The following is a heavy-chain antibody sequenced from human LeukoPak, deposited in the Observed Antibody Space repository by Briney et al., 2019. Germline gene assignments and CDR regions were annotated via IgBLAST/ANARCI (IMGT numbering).Heavy chain of an antibody. D-gene: IGHD5-18*01. Sequence: ASVKVSCKASGYTFTGSYMHWVRQAPGQGLEWMGRINPNSGGTNYAQKFQGRVTMARDTSISTAYMELSRLRSDDTAVYYCARGGSRGYSYVPLDYWGQGTLVTVSS. CDR1: GYTFTGSY. CDR3: ARGGSRGYSYVPLDY. J-gene: IGHJ4*02. V-gene: IGHV1-2*06. CDR2: INPNSGGT.